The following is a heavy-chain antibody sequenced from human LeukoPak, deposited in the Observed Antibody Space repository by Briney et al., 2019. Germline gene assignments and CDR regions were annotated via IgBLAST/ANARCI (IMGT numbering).Heavy chain of an antibody. V-gene: IGHV3-21*01. D-gene: IGHD1-26*01. Sequence: GGSLRLSCAAYGLTFNRYNMNWVRQAPGTGLERVSSISNSGSDLDYADSVKGRFTISRDNAKNSLYLQMNSLRAEDTAVYYCAKMYGGTYIGNWGQGTLVTVSA. CDR2: ISNSGSDL. CDR3: AKMYGGTYIGN. J-gene: IGHJ4*02. CDR1: GLTFNRYN.